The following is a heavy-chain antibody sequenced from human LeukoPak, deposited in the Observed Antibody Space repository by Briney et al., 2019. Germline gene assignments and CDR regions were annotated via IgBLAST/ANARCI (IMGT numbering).Heavy chain of an antibody. J-gene: IGHJ3*02. D-gene: IGHD2/OR15-2a*01. CDR2: IYYSGST. CDR1: GGSISSYY. Sequence: SETLSLTCTVSGGSISSYYWSWIRQPPGKGLEWIGYIYYSGSTNYNPSLKSRVTISVDTSKNQFSLKLSSVTAADTAVYYCARGGLSHSFDMWGQGTMVTVSS. CDR3: ARGGLSHSFDM. V-gene: IGHV4-59*01.